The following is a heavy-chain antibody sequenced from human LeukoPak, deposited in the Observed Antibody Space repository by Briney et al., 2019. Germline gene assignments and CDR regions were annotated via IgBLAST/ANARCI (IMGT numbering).Heavy chain of an antibody. Sequence: GGSLRLSCAASGFTFRDYWMHWIRQAPGKGLVWVSRIKGDGSHTIYADSVKGRFTISRDNAKNALYLQMKSLRVEDTALYYCVRDWDHFDFDSWGQGTLVTVSS. CDR3: VRDWDHFDFDS. D-gene: IGHD1-26*01. J-gene: IGHJ5*01. CDR1: GFTFRDYW. V-gene: IGHV3-74*01. CDR2: IKGDGSHT.